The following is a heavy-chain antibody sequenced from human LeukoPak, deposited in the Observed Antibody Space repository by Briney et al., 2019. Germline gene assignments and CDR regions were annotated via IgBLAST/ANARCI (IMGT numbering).Heavy chain of an antibody. V-gene: IGHV3-21*01. Sequence: GGSLRLSCAASGFTFSSYSMNWVRQAPGKGLEWVSSISSSSSYIYYADSVKGRFTISRDNAKNSLYLQMNSLRAEDKAVYYCASSPVYSSAPTRFDYWGQGTLVTVSS. D-gene: IGHD6-19*01. J-gene: IGHJ4*02. CDR2: ISSSSSYI. CDR1: GFTFSSYS. CDR3: ASSPVYSSAPTRFDY.